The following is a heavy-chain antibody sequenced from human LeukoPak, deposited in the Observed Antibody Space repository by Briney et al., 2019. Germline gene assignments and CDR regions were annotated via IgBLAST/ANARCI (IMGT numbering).Heavy chain of an antibody. CDR2: IYWDDDK. CDR1: GFSLSTSGVG. CDR3: ALRPGHYYDIADAFDI. D-gene: IGHD3-22*01. Sequence: SGPTLVKPTQTLTLTCTFSGFSLSTSGVGVGWIRQPPGKALEWLALIYWDDDKRYSPSLKSRLTITKDTSRNQVVLTMTNMDPVDTATYYCALRPGHYYDIADAFDIWGLGTMVTVSS. V-gene: IGHV2-5*02. J-gene: IGHJ3*02.